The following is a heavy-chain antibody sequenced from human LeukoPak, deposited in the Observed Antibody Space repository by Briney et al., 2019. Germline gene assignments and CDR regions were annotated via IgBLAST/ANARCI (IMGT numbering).Heavy chain of an antibody. Sequence: GGSLRLSCVGSGFTFSSYGIHWVSQLPGKGPEWVAIISYDGSSEFYADSVKGRFKISRDNSKNTVNLQMNSLGVEDTAVYYCAKGLGPLVRGVVPRTYYMDVWGRGTTVTVSS. CDR3: AKGLGPLVRGVVPRTYYMDV. CDR1: GFTFSSYG. V-gene: IGHV3-30*18. CDR2: ISYDGSSE. D-gene: IGHD3-10*01. J-gene: IGHJ6*03.